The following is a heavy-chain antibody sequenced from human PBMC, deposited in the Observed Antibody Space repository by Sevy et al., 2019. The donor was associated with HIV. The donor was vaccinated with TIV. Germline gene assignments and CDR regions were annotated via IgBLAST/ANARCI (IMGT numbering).Heavy chain of an antibody. J-gene: IGHJ6*03. CDR2: VSSSSSYI. D-gene: IGHD6-13*01. CDR3: ARGTIAAAGTGYYYYMDV. CDR1: GFTFSSYS. Sequence: GGSLRLSCAASGFTFSSYSMNWVRQAPGKGLEWVSSVSSSSSYIYYADSVKGRFTISRDNAKNSLYLQMNSLRAEDTAVYYCARGTIAAAGTGYYYYMDVWGKGTTVTVSS. V-gene: IGHV3-21*01.